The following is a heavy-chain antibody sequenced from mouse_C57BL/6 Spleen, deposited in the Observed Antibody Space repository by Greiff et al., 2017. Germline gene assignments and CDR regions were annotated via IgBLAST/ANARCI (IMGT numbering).Heavy chain of an antibody. J-gene: IGHJ3*01. CDR3: TSGDGCYEAY. Sequence: QVQLQQSGAELVRPGASVTLSCKASGFTFTDYELHWVKQTPVHGLEWIGAIDPETGGPAYNQKFTGKAILTADKSSSTAYMELRSLTSEDSAVSYCTSGDGCYEAYWGQGTLVTVSA. CDR1: GFTFTDYE. V-gene: IGHV1-15*01. CDR2: IDPETGGP. D-gene: IGHD2-3*01.